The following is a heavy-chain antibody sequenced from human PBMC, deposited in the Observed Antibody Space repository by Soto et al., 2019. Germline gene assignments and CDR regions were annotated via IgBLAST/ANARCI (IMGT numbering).Heavy chain of an antibody. Sequence: QVQLVQSGTGVKEPGSSVKVSCKASGGSFSSYAISWVRQAPGQGLEWMGGIIPMFRTTNYAQKFQGRVTITADASTRTAYVELSSLRSEDTAVYYCAKGKGFRGGLTGSLGDYSYYYGMDVWGQGTTVTVSS. D-gene: IGHD1-20*01. V-gene: IGHV1-69*01. CDR1: GGSFSSYA. J-gene: IGHJ6*02. CDR3: AKGKGFRGGLTGSLGDYSYYYGMDV. CDR2: IIPMFRTT.